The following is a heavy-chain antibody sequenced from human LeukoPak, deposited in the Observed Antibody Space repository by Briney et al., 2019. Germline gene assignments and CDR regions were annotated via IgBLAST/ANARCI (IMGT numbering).Heavy chain of an antibody. V-gene: IGHV4-34*01. Sequence: SETLSLTCAVYGGSFSGYYWSWIRQPPGKGLEWIGEINHSGSTNYNPSLKSRVTISVDTSKNQFSLKLSSVTAADTAVYYCARSDYDFWSGYLAFDIWGQGTMVTVSS. CDR3: ARSDYDFWSGYLAFDI. CDR1: GGSFSGYY. J-gene: IGHJ3*02. D-gene: IGHD3-3*01. CDR2: INHSGST.